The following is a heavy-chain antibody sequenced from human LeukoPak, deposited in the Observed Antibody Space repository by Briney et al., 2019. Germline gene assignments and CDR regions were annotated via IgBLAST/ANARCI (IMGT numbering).Heavy chain of an antibody. D-gene: IGHD1-1*01. CDR2: INWNGGST. CDR1: GFTFDDYG. CDR3: AKKAGSSYYFDY. J-gene: IGHJ4*02. Sequence: GGSLRLSCAASGFTFDDYGMSWVRQAPGKGLEWVSGINWNGGSTGYADSVKGRFTISRDNAKNSLYLQMNSLRAEDTAVYYCAKKAGSSYYFDYWGQGTLVTVSS. V-gene: IGHV3-20*04.